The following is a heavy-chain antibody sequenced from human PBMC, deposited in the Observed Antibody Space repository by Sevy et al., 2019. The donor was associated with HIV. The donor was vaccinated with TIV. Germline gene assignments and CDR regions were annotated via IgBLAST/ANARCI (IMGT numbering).Heavy chain of an antibody. CDR2: IYYSWST. V-gene: IGHV4-30-4*01. J-gene: IGHJ6*02. Sequence: SETLSLTCTVSGGSISSGDYYWSWIRQPPGKGLEWIGYIYYSWSTYYHPSLKSRVTISVDTSKNQFSLKLSSVTAADTAVHYCAREPYYYGSGSYRPYYYYYGMDVWGQGTTVTVSS. CDR1: GGSISSGDYY. D-gene: IGHD3-10*01. CDR3: AREPYYYGSGSYRPYYYYYGMDV.